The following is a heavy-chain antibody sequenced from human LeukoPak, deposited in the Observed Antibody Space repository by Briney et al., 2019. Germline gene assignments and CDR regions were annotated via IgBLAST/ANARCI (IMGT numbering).Heavy chain of an antibody. J-gene: IGHJ5*02. CDR3: AQASSYTEAIRYNPSWFGP. V-gene: IGHV4-34*01. D-gene: IGHD3-10*01. CDR2: INDGGRT. CDR1: GGPFSGFF. Sequence: SETLSLTCANYGGPFSGFFWSWIRQPPGKGLERIGEINDGGRTNYNPSLQSRVTISMDTSKNQFSLKLTSVTAADTAVYYCAQASSYTEAIRYNPSWFGPWGQGTLVTVSS.